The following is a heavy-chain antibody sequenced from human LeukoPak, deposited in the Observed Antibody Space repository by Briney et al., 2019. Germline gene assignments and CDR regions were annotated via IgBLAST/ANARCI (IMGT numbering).Heavy chain of an antibody. CDR2: LFHSGTP. Sequence: PSETLSLTCTVSGGSISSYYWSWIRQPPGKGPEWIGYLFHSGTPRYNPSLKSRVTISADTSKNQFFLTLNSTTAADTAVYFCARRRGWKQQLVYFDYWGQGTLATVSS. V-gene: IGHV4-59*08. D-gene: IGHD6-13*01. CDR3: ARRRGWKQQLVYFDY. J-gene: IGHJ4*02. CDR1: GGSISSYY.